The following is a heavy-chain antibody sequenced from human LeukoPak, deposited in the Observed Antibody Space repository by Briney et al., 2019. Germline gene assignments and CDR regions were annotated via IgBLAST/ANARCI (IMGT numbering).Heavy chain of an antibody. CDR3: AHISSSWPDY. CDR2: ISGSGGST. J-gene: IGHJ4*02. V-gene: IGHV3-23*01. D-gene: IGHD6-13*01. CDR1: GFTFSSYA. Sequence: PGGSLSLSCAASGFTFSSYAMSWVRQAPGKGLEWVSAISGSGGSTYYADSVKGRFTISRDNSKNTLYLQMDSLRAEDTAVYYCAHISSSWPDYWGQGTLVTVSS.